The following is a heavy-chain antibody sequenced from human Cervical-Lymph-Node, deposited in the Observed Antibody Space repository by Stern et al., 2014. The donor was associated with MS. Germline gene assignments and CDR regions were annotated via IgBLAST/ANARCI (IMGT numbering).Heavy chain of an antibody. V-gene: IGHV1-69*06. D-gene: IGHD1-1*01. CDR1: GGTLGNYA. CDR2: IIPLFGTA. J-gene: IGHJ4*02. Sequence: VQLVESGTEVKKPWSSVKVSCKASGGTLGNYAFSWVRQAPGQGLEWMGGIIPLFGTANYAQKFQGRVTISADKSTSTLYMDLRSLRSEDTAVYFCATDPPLLKKAETNAYWGQGTLVTVSS. CDR3: ATDPPLLKKAETNAY.